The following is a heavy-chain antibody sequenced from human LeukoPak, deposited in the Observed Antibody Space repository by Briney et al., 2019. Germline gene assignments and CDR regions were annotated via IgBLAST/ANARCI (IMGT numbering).Heavy chain of an antibody. Sequence: SETLSLTCAAYGGSFSGYYWSWIRQPPGKGQEWIGEINHSGSTNYNPSLKSRVTISVDTSKNQFSLKLSSVTAADTAVYYCARWIVGMDVWGQGTTVTVSS. CDR3: ARWIVGMDV. J-gene: IGHJ6*02. CDR1: GGSFSGYY. D-gene: IGHD5-12*01. CDR2: INHSGST. V-gene: IGHV4-34*01.